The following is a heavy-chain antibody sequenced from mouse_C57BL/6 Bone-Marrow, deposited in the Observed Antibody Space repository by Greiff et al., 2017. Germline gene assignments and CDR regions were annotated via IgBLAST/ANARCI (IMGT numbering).Heavy chain of an antibody. CDR3: AAANYSNYLWYFDV. Sequence: QVQLQQPGAELVRPGSSVKLSCKASGYTFTSYWMHWVKQRPIQGLEWIGNIHPSDSETHYNQKFKDKATLTVDKSSSTAYMQLSSLTSEDSAVYYGAAANYSNYLWYFDVWGTGTTVTVSS. CDR1: GYTFTSYW. D-gene: IGHD2-5*01. CDR2: IHPSDSET. V-gene: IGHV1-52*01. J-gene: IGHJ1*03.